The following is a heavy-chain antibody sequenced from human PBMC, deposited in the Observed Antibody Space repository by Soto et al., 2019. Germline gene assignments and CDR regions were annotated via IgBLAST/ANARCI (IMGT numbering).Heavy chain of an antibody. CDR1: GFTLDTYG. CDR3: ARDWGACTPGECYSHGFDL. V-gene: IGHV3-33*01. D-gene: IGHD2-21*01. Sequence: QEQLVESGGGMVQPGGSLRLSCAGSGFTLDTYGMHWVRQAAGQGLEGVAVSWHDGRHLDYADSVRGRFTVFRDDSKNTLFLEMNGLRGDDTAVYYCARDWGACTPGECYSHGFDLWGQGTLVTVSS. CDR2: SWHDGRHL. J-gene: IGHJ3*01.